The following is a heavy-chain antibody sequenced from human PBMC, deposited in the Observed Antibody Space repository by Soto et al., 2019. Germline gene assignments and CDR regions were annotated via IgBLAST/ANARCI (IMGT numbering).Heavy chain of an antibody. Sequence: PSETLSLTCTVSGGSISSGDYYWSWIRQPPGKGLEWIGYIYYSGSTYYNPSLKSRVTISVDTSKNQFSLKLSSVTAADTAVYYCARAWGCSGGSCPTTPWFDPRGQGTSVTVSS. CDR1: GGSISSGDYY. D-gene: IGHD2-15*01. CDR3: ARAWGCSGGSCPTTPWFDP. CDR2: IYYSGST. J-gene: IGHJ5*02. V-gene: IGHV4-30-4*01.